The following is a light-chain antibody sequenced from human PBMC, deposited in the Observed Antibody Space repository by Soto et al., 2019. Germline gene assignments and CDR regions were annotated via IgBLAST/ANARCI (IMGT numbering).Light chain of an antibody. CDR1: SSDVGGYKS. J-gene: IGLJ1*01. Sequence: QSALTQPRSVSGSPGQSVTVSCIGTSSDVGGYKSVSWYQQYPGKAPKLMIYDVSERPSGVPNRFSGSKSGNTASLTISGLQAEDEADYYRCSYVGSYSYVFGTGTKLTVL. CDR3: CSYVGSYSYV. CDR2: DVS. V-gene: IGLV2-11*01.